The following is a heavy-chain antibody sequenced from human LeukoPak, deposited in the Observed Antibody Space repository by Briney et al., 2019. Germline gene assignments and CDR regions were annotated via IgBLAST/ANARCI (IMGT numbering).Heavy chain of an antibody. CDR3: AKGSRPGYSYGPREYYYYMDV. V-gene: IGHV3-23*01. J-gene: IGHJ6*03. Sequence: GGSLRLSCAASGFTFSSYGMSWVRQAPGKGLEWVSAISGSGGSTFYADSVEGRFTISRDNSKNTLYLQMNSLRAEDTAVYYCAKGSRPGYSYGPREYYYYMDVWGKGTTVTVSS. CDR2: ISGSGGST. D-gene: IGHD5-18*01. CDR1: GFTFSSYG.